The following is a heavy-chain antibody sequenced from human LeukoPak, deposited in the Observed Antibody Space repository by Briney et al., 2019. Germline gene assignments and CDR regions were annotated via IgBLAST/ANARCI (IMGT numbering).Heavy chain of an antibody. CDR2: IISIFGTA. V-gene: IGHV1-69*13. CDR1: GGTFSSYA. CDR3: ASRGDRIAAAGYYFDY. Sequence: SVKVSCKASGGTFSSYAISWVRQAPGQGLEWMGGIISIFGTANYAQKFQGRVTITADESTSTAYMELSSLRSEDTAVYYCASRGDRIAAAGYYFDYWGQGTLVTVSS. D-gene: IGHD6-13*01. J-gene: IGHJ4*02.